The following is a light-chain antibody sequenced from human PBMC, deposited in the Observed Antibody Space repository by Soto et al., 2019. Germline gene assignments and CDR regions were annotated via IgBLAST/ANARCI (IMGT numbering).Light chain of an antibody. CDR1: QSVSSSY. CDR2: GAS. J-gene: IGKJ3*01. Sequence: EIVLTQSPGTLSLSPGERATLSCRASQSVSSSYLAWYQQKPGRAPRLLLYGASSRATGIPDRFSGSGSGTDFTLTISRLEPEDFAVYYCQQYGSSFTFGPGTKVDI. CDR3: QQYGSSFT. V-gene: IGKV3-20*01.